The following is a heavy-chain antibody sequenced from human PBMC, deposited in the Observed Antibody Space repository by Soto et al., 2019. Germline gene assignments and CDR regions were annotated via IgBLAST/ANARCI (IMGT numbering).Heavy chain of an antibody. CDR1: GYTFTSYA. Sequence: ALVKGSCKASGYTFTSYAMHWARPAPGQRLEWMGWINAGNGNTKYSQKFQGRVTITRDTSASTAYMELSSLTSEDTAVYYCARGGGIVVVTAPYDHWGQGTLVTVSS. V-gene: IGHV1-3*01. CDR2: INAGNGNT. CDR3: ARGGGIVVVTAPYDH. D-gene: IGHD2-21*02. J-gene: IGHJ4*02.